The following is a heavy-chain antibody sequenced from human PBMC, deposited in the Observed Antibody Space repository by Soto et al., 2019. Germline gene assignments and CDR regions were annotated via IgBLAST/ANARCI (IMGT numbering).Heavy chain of an antibody. Sequence: QVQLVQSGAEVKKPGASVKVSCKASGYTFTSYAISWVRQAPGQGLAWMGWISAYNGNTNYAQKLQGRVTMTRDTSTSTDYMELRSLRSDDTAVYYCARHGGYSYEDYFDYWRQGTLVTVSS. CDR1: GYTFTSYA. D-gene: IGHD5-18*01. CDR2: ISAYNGNT. V-gene: IGHV1-18*01. J-gene: IGHJ4*02. CDR3: ARHGGYSYEDYFDY.